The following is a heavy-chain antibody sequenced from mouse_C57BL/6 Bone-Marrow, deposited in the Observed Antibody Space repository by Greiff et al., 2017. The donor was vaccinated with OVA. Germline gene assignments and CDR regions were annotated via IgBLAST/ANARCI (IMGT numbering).Heavy chain of an antibody. CDR3: ARVPDYGSSYAYSFDY. V-gene: IGHV1-55*01. Sequence: QVQLQQPGAELVKPGASVKMSCKASGYTFTSYWITWVKQRPGQGLEWIGDIYPGSGSTNYNEKFKSKATLTVDTSSSTAYMQLSSLTSEASAVYSCARVPDYGSSYAYSFDYWGQGTTLTVSS. D-gene: IGHD1-1*01. J-gene: IGHJ2*01. CDR1: GYTFTSYW. CDR2: IYPGSGST.